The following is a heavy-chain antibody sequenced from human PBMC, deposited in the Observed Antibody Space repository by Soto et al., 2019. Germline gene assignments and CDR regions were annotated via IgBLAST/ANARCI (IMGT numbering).Heavy chain of an antibody. CDR2: INPSGGTT. V-gene: IGHV1-46*01. J-gene: IGHJ4*02. D-gene: IGHD3-10*01. CDR1: GNTFTSYY. CDR3: ARGGSGSYLHYLDY. Sequence: GASVKVSCKASGNTFTSYYMHWVRQAPGQGLEWMGTINPSGGTTGYAQKLQGRVTMTRDTSTGMVYMELSSLRSEDTAVYYCARGGSGSYLHYLDYWGQGTLVTVPQ.